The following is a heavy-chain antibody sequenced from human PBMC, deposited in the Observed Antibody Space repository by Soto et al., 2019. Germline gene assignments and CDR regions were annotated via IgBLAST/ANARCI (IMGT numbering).Heavy chain of an antibody. J-gene: IGHJ4*02. CDR1: GFTFSSYW. CDR2: IKQDGSEK. V-gene: IGHV3-7*03. D-gene: IGHD4-17*01. CDR3: GRGPPREVYDYVDCSPSDYFDY. Sequence: PGGSLRLSCAASGFTFSSYWMSWVRQAPGKGLEWVANIKQDGSEKYYVDSVKGRFTISRDNAKNSLYLQMNSLRAEDTAVYYCGRGPPREVYDYVDCSPSDYFDYWGQGTLVTVSS.